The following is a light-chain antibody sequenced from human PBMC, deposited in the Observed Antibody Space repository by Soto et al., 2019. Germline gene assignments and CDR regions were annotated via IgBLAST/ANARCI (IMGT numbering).Light chain of an antibody. Sequence: EIVMTQSPATLSASPGERATLSCRASQSVRSNSAWYQQKPGQAPRLLIYGASTRATGIPARFSGSGSGTEFTLSIGSLQSEDFAVYYCQQYINWPRTFGQGTKVDIK. CDR1: QSVRSN. CDR2: GAS. J-gene: IGKJ1*01. V-gene: IGKV3-15*01. CDR3: QQYINWPRT.